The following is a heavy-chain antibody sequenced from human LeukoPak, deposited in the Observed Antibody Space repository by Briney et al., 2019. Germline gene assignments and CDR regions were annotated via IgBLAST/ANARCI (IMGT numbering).Heavy chain of an antibody. CDR3: AKHARYYYDSSGYPYLRY. V-gene: IGHV3-23*01. D-gene: IGHD3-22*01. CDR1: GFTFSNYV. CDR2: ISGSGGST. J-gene: IGHJ4*02. Sequence: PGGSLRLSCAASGFTFSNYVMSWVRQAPGKGLEWVSAISGSGGSTYYADSVKGRFTISRDNSKNTLYLQMNSLRAEDTAVYYCAKHARYYYDSSGYPYLRYWGQGTLVTVSS.